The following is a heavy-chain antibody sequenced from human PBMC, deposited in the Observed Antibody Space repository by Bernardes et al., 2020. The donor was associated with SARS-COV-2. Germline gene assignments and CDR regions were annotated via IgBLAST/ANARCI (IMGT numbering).Heavy chain of an antibody. V-gene: IGHV3-21*01. CDR3: AREFLGWLLLTGSYYYYGMSV. Sequence: GGSLRLSCAASGFTFSSYSMNWVRQAPGKGLEWVSSISSSSSYINYADSVKGRFTISRDNAKNSLYLQMNSLRAEDTALYYCAREFLGWLLLTGSYYYYGMSVWGQGTTVTVSS. CDR1: GFTFSSYS. CDR2: ISSSSSYI. J-gene: IGHJ6*02. D-gene: IGHD3-3*01.